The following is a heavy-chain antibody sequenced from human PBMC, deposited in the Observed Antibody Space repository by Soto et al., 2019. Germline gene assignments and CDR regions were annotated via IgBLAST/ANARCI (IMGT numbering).Heavy chain of an antibody. J-gene: IGHJ6*02. CDR3: ARDARDYYGMDV. CDR2: IIPIFGTA. Sequence: SVKVSCKASGGTFSSYAISWVRQAPGQGLEWMGGIIPIFGTANYAQKFQGRVTITADESTSTAYMELSSLRSEDTAVYYCARDARDYYGMDVWGQGTTVTVSS. CDR1: GGTFSSYA. V-gene: IGHV1-69*13.